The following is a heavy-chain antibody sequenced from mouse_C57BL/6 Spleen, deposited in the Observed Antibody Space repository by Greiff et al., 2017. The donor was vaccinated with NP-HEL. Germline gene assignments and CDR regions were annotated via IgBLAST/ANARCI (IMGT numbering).Heavy chain of an antibody. CDR3: AREDYGSSHFDY. D-gene: IGHD1-1*01. V-gene: IGHV1-22*01. J-gene: IGHJ2*01. Sequence: EVKLVESGPELVKPGASVKMSCKASGYTFTDYNMHWVKQSHGKSLEWIGYINPNNGGTSYNQKFKGKATLTVNKSSSTAYMELRSLTSEDSAVYYCAREDYGSSHFDYWGQGTTLTVSS. CDR2: INPNNGGT. CDR1: GYTFTDYN.